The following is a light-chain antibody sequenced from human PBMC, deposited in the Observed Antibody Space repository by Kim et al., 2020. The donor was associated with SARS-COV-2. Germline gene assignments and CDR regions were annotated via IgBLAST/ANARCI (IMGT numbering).Light chain of an antibody. CDR3: QQYHNYPLT. Sequence: ASVGDRVTITCRASQDIRNHLTWFQQKPGEAPKSLIYAASSLQSGVPSKFSGGGSGTDFTLTISSLQPEDFATYYCQQYHNYPLTFGGGTKVDI. V-gene: IGKV1-16*02. J-gene: IGKJ4*01. CDR1: QDIRNH. CDR2: AAS.